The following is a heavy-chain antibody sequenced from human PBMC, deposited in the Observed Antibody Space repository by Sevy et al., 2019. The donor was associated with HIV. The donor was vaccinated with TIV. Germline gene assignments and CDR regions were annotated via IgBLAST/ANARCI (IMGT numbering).Heavy chain of an antibody. J-gene: IGHJ6*02. Sequence: SETLSLTCAVYGGSFSGYYWSWIRQPWGKGLEWIGEINHSGSTNYNPSLKSRVTISVDTSKNQLFLKLSSVTAAATAAYYCARADDFWSGYTSTHGLDVWGQGTTVTVSS. CDR1: GGSFSGYY. CDR3: ARADDFWSGYTSTHGLDV. D-gene: IGHD3-3*01. CDR2: INHSGST. V-gene: IGHV4-34*01.